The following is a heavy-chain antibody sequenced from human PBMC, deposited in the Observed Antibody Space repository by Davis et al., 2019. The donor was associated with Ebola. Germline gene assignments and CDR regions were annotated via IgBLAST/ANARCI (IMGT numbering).Heavy chain of an antibody. CDR3: ARDVGGRAGY. V-gene: IGHV3-74*01. Sequence: PGGSLRLSCVASEFTFRSYWFHWVRQAPGKGLEWVSRIDTAGGMTNYADSVRGRFTISRDNAKNTLFLQMNSLRADDQAVYYCARDVGGRAGYWGQGTLVTVSS. J-gene: IGHJ4*02. CDR2: IDTAGGMT. CDR1: EFTFRSYW.